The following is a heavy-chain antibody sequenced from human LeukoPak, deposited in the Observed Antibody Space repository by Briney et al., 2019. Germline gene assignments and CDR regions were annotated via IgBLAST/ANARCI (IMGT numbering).Heavy chain of an antibody. Sequence: PSETLSLTCTVSGGSISSGSYYWSWIRQPAGKGLEWIGRIYTSGSTNYNPSLKSRVTMSVDTSKNQFSLKLSSVTAADTAVYYCAKEEILWFGERRPGRAYYYYYYMDVWGKGTTVTISS. CDR2: IYTSGST. J-gene: IGHJ6*03. CDR1: GGSISSGSYY. CDR3: AKEEILWFGERRPGRAYYYYYYMDV. V-gene: IGHV4-61*02. D-gene: IGHD3-10*01.